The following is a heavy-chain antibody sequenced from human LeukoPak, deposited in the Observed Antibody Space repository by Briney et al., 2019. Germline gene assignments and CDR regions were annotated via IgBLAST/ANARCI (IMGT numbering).Heavy chain of an antibody. D-gene: IGHD5-24*01. Sequence: SVKVSCKASGGTFSSYAFSWVRLAPGQGLEWMGGIITIFGTANYAQKFQGRVTITADKSTSTAYMELSSLRSEDTAVYYCARGVRWLQLPFDAFDIWGQGTMVTVSS. CDR2: IITIFGTA. CDR1: GGTFSSYA. V-gene: IGHV1-69*06. J-gene: IGHJ3*02. CDR3: ARGVRWLQLPFDAFDI.